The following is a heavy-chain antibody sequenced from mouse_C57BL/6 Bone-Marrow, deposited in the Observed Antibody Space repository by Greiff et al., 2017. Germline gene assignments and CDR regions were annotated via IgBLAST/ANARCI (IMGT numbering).Heavy chain of an antibody. CDR2: IDPSDSYT. J-gene: IGHJ3*01. CDR1: GYTFTSYW. Sequence: QVQLKQPGAELVMPGASVKLSCKASGYTFTSYWMHWVKQRPGQGLEWIGEIDPSDSYTNYNQKFKGKSTLTVDKSSSTAYMQLSSLTSEDSAVYYCARWDGSSSFAYWGQGTLVTVSA. V-gene: IGHV1-69*01. CDR3: ARWDGSSSFAY. D-gene: IGHD1-1*01.